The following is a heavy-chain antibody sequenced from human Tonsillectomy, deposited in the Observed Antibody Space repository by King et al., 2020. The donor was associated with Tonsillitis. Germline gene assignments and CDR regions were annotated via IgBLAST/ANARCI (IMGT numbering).Heavy chain of an antibody. CDR2: IYYSGST. V-gene: IGHV4-39*02. CDR3: AREAYYYDTSGYSSFDY. Sequence: LQLQESGPGLVKPSGTLSLSCTVSGGSISSSRYYWGWIRQPPGKGLEWVGGIYYSGSTHYNPSLKSRVTISVDTSKNQFSLKLRSVTAADTAVFYCAREAYYYDTSGYSSFDYWGQGALVTVSS. CDR1: GGSISSSRYY. J-gene: IGHJ4*02. D-gene: IGHD3-22*01.